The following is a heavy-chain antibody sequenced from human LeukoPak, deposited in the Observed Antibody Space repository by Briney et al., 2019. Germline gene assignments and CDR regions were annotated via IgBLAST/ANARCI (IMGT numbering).Heavy chain of an antibody. J-gene: IGHJ4*02. Sequence: ASVKVSCKASGYTFTSYGISWVRQAPGQGLEWMGWITAYNDNTYYAQKLQGRVTMTTDTSTSTAYMELRSLRSDDTAVYYCARRQAVLTHAYWAQGPLVPVSS. V-gene: IGHV1-18*01. CDR3: ARRQAVLTHAY. CDR2: ITAYNDNT. D-gene: IGHD2-8*01. CDR1: GYTFTSYG.